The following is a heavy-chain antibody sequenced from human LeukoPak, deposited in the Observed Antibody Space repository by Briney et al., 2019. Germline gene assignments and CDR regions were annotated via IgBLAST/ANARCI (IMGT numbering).Heavy chain of an antibody. CDR3: ARTMRSGWQPIDTFDI. CDR1: GGSISSGDYY. V-gene: IGHV4-30-4*01. J-gene: IGHJ3*02. D-gene: IGHD6-19*01. CDR2: IYYSGST. Sequence: PSQTPSLTCTVSGGSISSGDYYWGWIRQPPGKGLEWIGYIYYSGSTYYNPSLKSRVTISVDTSKNQFSLKLGSVTAADTAVYYCARTMRSGWQPIDTFDIWGQGTMVTVSS.